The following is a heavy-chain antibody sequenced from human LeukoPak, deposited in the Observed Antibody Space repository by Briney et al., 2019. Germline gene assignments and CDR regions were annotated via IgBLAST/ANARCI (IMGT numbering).Heavy chain of an antibody. D-gene: IGHD2-2*01. CDR2: INHSGST. CDR3: ARNQGSTSSPEALYYYYYYMDV. J-gene: IGHJ6*03. Sequence: SETLSLTCAVYGGSLSGYYWSWIRQPPGKGLEWIGEINHSGSTNYNPSLKSRVTISVDTSKNQFSLKLSSVTAADTAVYYCARNQGSTSSPEALYYYYYYMDVWGKGTTVTVSS. V-gene: IGHV4-34*01. CDR1: GGSLSGYY.